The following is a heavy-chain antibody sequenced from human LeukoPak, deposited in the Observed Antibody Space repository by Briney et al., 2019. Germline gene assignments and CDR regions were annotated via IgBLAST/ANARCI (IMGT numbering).Heavy chain of an antibody. D-gene: IGHD6-13*01. CDR1: GFTFSSYD. CDR2: IGTAGDT. V-gene: IGHV3-13*01. CDR3: ARGIAAAGGDAFDI. J-gene: IGHJ3*02. Sequence: GGSLRLSCAASGFTFSSYDMHCVRQATGKGLEWVSAIGTAGDTYYPGSVKGRFTISRENAKNSLYLQMNSLRAGDTAVYYCARGIAAAGGDAFDIWGQGTMVTVSS.